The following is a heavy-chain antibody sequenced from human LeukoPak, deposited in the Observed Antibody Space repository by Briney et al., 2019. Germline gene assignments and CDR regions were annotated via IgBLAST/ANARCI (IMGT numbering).Heavy chain of an antibody. V-gene: IGHV1-8*01. D-gene: IGHD2-21*02. CDR1: GYTFTSYD. CDR3: ARGRDICGGDCPIDY. J-gene: IGHJ4*02. Sequence: ASVKVSCKASGYTFTSYDINWVRQATGQGLEWVGWMNPNRGNTDYAQKFQGRVTMTRNTSISTAYMELSSLRSDDTAVYYCARGRDICGGDCPIDYWGQGTLVTVSS. CDR2: MNPNRGNT.